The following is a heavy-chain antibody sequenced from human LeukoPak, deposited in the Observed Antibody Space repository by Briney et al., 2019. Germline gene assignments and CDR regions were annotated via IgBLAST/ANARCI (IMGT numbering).Heavy chain of an antibody. CDR1: GITFSGSG. V-gene: IGHV3-23*01. Sequence: GGSLRLSCAASGITFSGSGMSWVRQAPGKGLEWVSAISGSGGSTYYADSVKGRFTISRDNSKNTLYLQMNSLRAEDTAIYYCATYRQVLLPFESWGQGTLVTVSS. CDR2: ISGSGGST. J-gene: IGHJ4*02. D-gene: IGHD5-18*01. CDR3: ATYRQVLLPFES.